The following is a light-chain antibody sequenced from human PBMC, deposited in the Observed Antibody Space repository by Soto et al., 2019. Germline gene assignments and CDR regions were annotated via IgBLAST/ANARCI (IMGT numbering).Light chain of an antibody. J-gene: IGLJ2*01. CDR1: SGHRTYA. CDR3: ETWDSKTHVV. V-gene: IGLV4-69*01. Sequence: QAVVTQSSSASASLGSSVKLTCTLSSGHRTYAIAWHQQQPEKGPRFLMKLKSDGSHIKGDGIPDRFSGSSSGADRYLTISNLQSEDEAEYYCETWDSKTHVVFGGGTKLTVL. CDR2: LKSDGSH.